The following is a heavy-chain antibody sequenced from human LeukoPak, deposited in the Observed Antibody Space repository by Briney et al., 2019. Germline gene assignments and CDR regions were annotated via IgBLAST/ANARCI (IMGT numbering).Heavy chain of an antibody. J-gene: IGHJ4*02. D-gene: IGHD5-18*01. CDR2: ISSSSSTI. Sequence: PGGSLRLSCAASGFTFSTYSMNWVRQAPGKGLEWVSYISSSSSTIYYADSVKGRFTISRDNAKNSLYPQMNSLRVEDTAVYYCARGGSRQYNFWGQGTLVTVSS. V-gene: IGHV3-48*01. CDR3: ARGGSRQYNF. CDR1: GFTFSTYS.